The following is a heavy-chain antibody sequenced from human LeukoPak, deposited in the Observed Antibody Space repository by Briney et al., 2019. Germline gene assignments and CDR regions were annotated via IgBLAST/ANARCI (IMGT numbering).Heavy chain of an antibody. CDR1: GFTFSSYG. D-gene: IGHD6-19*01. V-gene: IGHV3-30*18. J-gene: IGHJ4*02. Sequence: GGSLRLSRAASGFTFSSYGMHWVRQAPGKGLEWVAVISYDGSNIFYADSVKGRFTISRDNSKNTLYLQMNSPRGEDTAVYYCAKDDDSSGWSVGGYWGQGTLVTVSS. CDR3: AKDDDSSGWSVGGY. CDR2: ISYDGSNI.